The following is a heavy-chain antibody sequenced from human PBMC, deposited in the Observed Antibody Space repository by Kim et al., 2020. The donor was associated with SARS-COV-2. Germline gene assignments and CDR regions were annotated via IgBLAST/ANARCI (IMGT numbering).Heavy chain of an antibody. D-gene: IGHD6-19*01. CDR2: MYYSGNT. J-gene: IGHJ6*01. CDR3: AIHQTYSSGWSVASYY. Sequence: SETLSLTCTVSGGSISSSSYYWGWIRQPPGKGLEWIGTMYYSGNTYYNPSLKSRVTISVDTSKNQFSLKLSSLTAADTAVYYCAIHQTYSSGWSVASYY. V-gene: IGHV4-39*01. CDR1: GGSISSSSYY.